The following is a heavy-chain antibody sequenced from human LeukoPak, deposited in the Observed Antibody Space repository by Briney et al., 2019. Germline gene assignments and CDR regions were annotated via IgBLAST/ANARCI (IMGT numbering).Heavy chain of an antibody. D-gene: IGHD4-11*01. Sequence: ASVKVSCKASGGTFSSYAISWVRQAPGQGLEWMGGIIPIFGTANYAQKFQGRVTITTDASTSAAYMELSSLRSEDTAVYYCARGPVTTVTTHYYYYYYMDVWGKGTTVTVSS. CDR2: IIPIFGTA. CDR3: ARGPVTTVTTHYYYYYYMDV. V-gene: IGHV1-69*05. J-gene: IGHJ6*03. CDR1: GGTFSSYA.